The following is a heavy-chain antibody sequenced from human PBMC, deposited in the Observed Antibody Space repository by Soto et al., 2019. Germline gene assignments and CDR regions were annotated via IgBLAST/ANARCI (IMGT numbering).Heavy chain of an antibody. CDR1: GFTFADYG. CDR3: AKSTGGTANGMDV. CDR2: ISFYSGSI. J-gene: IGHJ6*02. V-gene: IGHV3-9*01. D-gene: IGHD2-8*02. Sequence: HPGGSLRLSCAASGFTFADYGMHWVRQPPGKGLEWVSGISFYSGSIGYADSVKGRFTISRDNAKNSLYLQMNSLRTEDTALYYCAKSTGGTANGMDVWGQGTTVTVSS.